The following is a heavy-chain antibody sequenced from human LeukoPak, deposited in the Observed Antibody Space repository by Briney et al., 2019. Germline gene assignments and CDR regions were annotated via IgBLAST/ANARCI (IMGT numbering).Heavy chain of an antibody. J-gene: IGHJ6*03. D-gene: IGHD6-13*01. V-gene: IGHV3-30*18. CDR2: ISYDGSNK. Sequence: GGSLRLSCAASGFTFSSYGMHWVRQAPGKGLEWVAVISYDGSNKYYADSVKGRFTISRDNSKNTLYLQMNSLRAEDTAVYYCAKVSAGSSDYYYYMDVWGKGTTVTVPS. CDR3: AKVSAGSSDYYYYMDV. CDR1: GFTFSSYG.